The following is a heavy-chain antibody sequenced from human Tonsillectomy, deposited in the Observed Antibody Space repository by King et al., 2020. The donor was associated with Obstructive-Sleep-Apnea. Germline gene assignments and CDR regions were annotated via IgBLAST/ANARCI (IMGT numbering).Heavy chain of an antibody. D-gene: IGHD6-13*01. V-gene: IGHV2-5*02. CDR2: IYWDDDK. J-gene: IGHJ5*02. Sequence: ITLKESGPTLVKPTQTLTLTCTFSGFSLSTSGVGVGWIRQPPGKALEWLALIYWDDDKRYSPSLKSRLTITKDTSNNQVVLTMTNMDPVDTATYFCARSRGYSNSWHWFDPWGQGTLVTVSS. CDR3: ARSRGYSNSWHWFDP. CDR1: GFSLSTSGVG.